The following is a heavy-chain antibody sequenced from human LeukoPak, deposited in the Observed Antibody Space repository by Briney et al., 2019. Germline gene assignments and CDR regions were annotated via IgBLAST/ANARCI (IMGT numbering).Heavy chain of an antibody. CDR3: ARTGYDSSGYYSDY. V-gene: IGHV3-21*01. CDR2: ISSSSSYI. J-gene: IGHJ4*02. Sequence: PGGSLRLSCAASGFTFSNYAMSWVRQAPGKGLEWVSSISSSSSYIYYVDSVKGRFTISRDNAKNSLFLQMNSLRAEDTAMYYCARTGYDSSGYYSDYWGQGTLVTVSS. D-gene: IGHD3-22*01. CDR1: GFTFSNYA.